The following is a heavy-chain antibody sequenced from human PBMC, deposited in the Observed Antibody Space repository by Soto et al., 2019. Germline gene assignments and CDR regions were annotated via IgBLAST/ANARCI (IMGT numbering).Heavy chain of an antibody. V-gene: IGHV4-34*01. J-gene: IGHJ4*02. Sequence: QVQLQQWGAGLLKPSETLSLTCAVYGGSFSGYYWSWIRQPPGKGLEWIGEINHSGSTNYNPSLKSRVTISVDTSKNQFSLKPSSVTAADTAVYYCARGKLSDYVWGSYRYHFDYWGQGTVVTVSS. CDR1: GGSFSGYY. D-gene: IGHD3-16*02. CDR3: ARGKLSDYVWGSYRYHFDY. CDR2: INHSGST.